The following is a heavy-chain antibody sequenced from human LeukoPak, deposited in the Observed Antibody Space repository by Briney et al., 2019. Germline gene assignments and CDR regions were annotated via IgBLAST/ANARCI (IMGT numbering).Heavy chain of an antibody. V-gene: IGHV5-51*01. J-gene: IGHJ3*02. CDR1: GYSFTSYW. Sequence: GESLKISCKGSGYSFTSYWIGWVRQMPGKGLEWMGIIYPGDSDTRYSPSFQGQVTISADKSISTAYLQWSSLKASDTAVYYCASGDNDILTGFDIWGQGTMVTVSS. CDR3: ASGDNDILTGFDI. CDR2: IYPGDSDT. D-gene: IGHD3-9*01.